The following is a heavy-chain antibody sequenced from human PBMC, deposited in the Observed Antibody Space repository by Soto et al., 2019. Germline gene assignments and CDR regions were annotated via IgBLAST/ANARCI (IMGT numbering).Heavy chain of an antibody. CDR1: GFTFSSYA. D-gene: IGHD5-12*01. CDR3: ASVVGGYDLWYWFDP. Sequence: QVQLVESGGGVVQPGRSLRLSCVGSGFTFSSYAMHWVRQAPGKGLEWVAVISYDGGTKYYADSVKGRFTVSRDKSQNTLFLQMNSLRAEDTAVYYCASVVGGYDLWYWFDPWGQGTLVTVSS. J-gene: IGHJ5*02. CDR2: ISYDGGTK. V-gene: IGHV3-30*14.